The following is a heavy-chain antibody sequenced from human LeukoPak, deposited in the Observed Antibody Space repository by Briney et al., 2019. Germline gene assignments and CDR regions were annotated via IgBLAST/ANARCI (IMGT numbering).Heavy chain of an antibody. CDR2: ISSSSSYI. CDR3: AKDSGMIGFDY. V-gene: IGHV3-21*04. Sequence: GGSLRLSCAASGFTLDDYAMHWVRQAPGKGLEWVSSISSSSSYIYYADSVKGRFTISRDNAKNSLYLQMNSLRAEDTALYYCAKDSGMIGFDYWGQGTLVTVSS. CDR1: GFTLDDYA. J-gene: IGHJ4*02. D-gene: IGHD3-10*02.